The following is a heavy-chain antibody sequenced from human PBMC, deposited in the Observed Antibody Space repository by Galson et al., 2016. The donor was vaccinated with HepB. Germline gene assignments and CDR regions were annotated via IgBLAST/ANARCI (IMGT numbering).Heavy chain of an antibody. Sequence: TLSLTCTVSGGSISSGGYYWSWIRQHPGKGLEWIGYIYYSGSTYYNPSLRSRVTISADTSKNQFSLKLSSVTAADTAVYYCASWGYSSNRYSDYWGQGTLVTVSS. CDR3: ASWGYSSNRYSDY. J-gene: IGHJ4*02. CDR2: IYYSGST. D-gene: IGHD6-13*01. V-gene: IGHV4-31*03. CDR1: GGSISSGGYY.